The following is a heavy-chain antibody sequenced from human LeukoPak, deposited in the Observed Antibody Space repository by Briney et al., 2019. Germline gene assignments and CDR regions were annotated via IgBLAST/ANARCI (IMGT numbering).Heavy chain of an antibody. J-gene: IGHJ4*02. D-gene: IGHD6-13*01. CDR3: AKGSSNWRDYYYFDY. V-gene: IGHV3-53*01. CDR1: GFTVSSNY. CDR2: IYSGGST. Sequence: GGSLRLSCAAPGFTVSSNYMSWVRQAPGKGLEWVSVIYSGGSTYYADSVKGRFTISRDNSKNTLYLQMNSLRAEDTAVYYCAKGSSNWRDYYYFDYWGQGTLVTVSS.